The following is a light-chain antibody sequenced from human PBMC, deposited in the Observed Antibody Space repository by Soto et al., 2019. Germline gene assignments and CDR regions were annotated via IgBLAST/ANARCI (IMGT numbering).Light chain of an antibody. Sequence: QSALTQPAAVSGSPGQSITISCTGTSSDVGGYDHASWYQQHPGKAPKLIIYDVTVRPSGISRRFSGSKSDNTASLAVSGLQPEDEADYYCSSYTNKDTLLFGGGTKVTVL. CDR1: SSDVGGYDH. J-gene: IGLJ3*02. CDR2: DVT. V-gene: IGLV2-14*03. CDR3: SSYTNKDTLL.